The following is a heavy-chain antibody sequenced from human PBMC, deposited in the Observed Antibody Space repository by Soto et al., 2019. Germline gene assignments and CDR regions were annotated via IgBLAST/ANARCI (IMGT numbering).Heavy chain of an antibody. CDR3: ASQVYCSGGSCYEGRYFDY. CDR2: INHSGST. D-gene: IGHD2-15*01. J-gene: IGHJ4*02. Sequence: SETLSLTCAVYGGSFGGYYWSWIRQPPGKWLEWIGEINHSGSTNYNPSLKSRVTISVDTSKNQFSLKLSSVTAADTAVYYCASQVYCSGGSCYEGRYFDYWGQGTLVTVSS. V-gene: IGHV4-34*01. CDR1: GGSFGGYY.